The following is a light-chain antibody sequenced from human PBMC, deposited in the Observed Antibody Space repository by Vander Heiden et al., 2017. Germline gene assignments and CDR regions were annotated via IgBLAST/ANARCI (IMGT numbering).Light chain of an antibody. Sequence: SSDLTQPPSVSVSPGQTARITCSGDALPKQYAYWYQQKPGQAPVLVIYKDSERPSGIPGRFSGSSSGTTVTLTISGVQAEDEADYYCQSADSSGTYRGHVVFGGGTKLTVL. J-gene: IGLJ2*01. V-gene: IGLV3-25*03. CDR1: ALPKQY. CDR3: QSADSSGTYRGHVV. CDR2: KDS.